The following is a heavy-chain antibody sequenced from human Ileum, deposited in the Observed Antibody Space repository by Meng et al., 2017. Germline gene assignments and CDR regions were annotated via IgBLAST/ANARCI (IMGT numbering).Heavy chain of an antibody. J-gene: IGHJ4*02. CDR3: ARDHWGSLDY. V-gene: IGHV4-61*01. D-gene: IGHD7-27*01. CDR1: GASVTTSHYQ. CDR2: AST. Sequence: GHLEGWGPGLVRPSETLSLICTVSGASVTTSHYQWGWIRQPPGKGLEWIGYASTNYNPSLKSRLTISLDTSKNQVSLKLTSVTAADTAVYYCARDHWGSLDYWGQGILVTVSS.